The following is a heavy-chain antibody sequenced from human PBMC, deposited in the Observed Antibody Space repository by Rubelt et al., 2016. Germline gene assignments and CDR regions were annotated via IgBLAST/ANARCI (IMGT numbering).Heavy chain of an antibody. CDR3: ARRTVVVIAMRADAFDI. Sequence: QVQLQQWGAGLLKPSETLSLTCAVYGGSFSGYYWSWIRQPPGKGLEWIGEINHSGSTNYNPSLKSRGTISVDTSKNQFSQKRSVVTAADTAVYYCARRTVVVIAMRADAFDIWGQGTMVTVSS. J-gene: IGHJ3*02. D-gene: IGHD2-21*01. V-gene: IGHV4-34*01. CDR2: INHSGST. CDR1: GGSFSGYY.